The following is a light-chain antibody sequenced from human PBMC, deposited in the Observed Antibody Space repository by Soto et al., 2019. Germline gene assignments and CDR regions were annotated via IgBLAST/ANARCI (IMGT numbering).Light chain of an antibody. CDR1: SSDVGGYNY. V-gene: IGLV2-8*01. J-gene: IGLJ2*01. CDR2: EVS. Sequence: QSVLTKPPSASGSPGQSVTISCTGTSSDVGGYNYVSWYQQHPDKAPKLMIYEVSKRPSGVPDRFSGSKSGNTASLTVSGLQAEDEADYYCSSYAGSNNVVFGGGTKLTVL. CDR3: SSYAGSNNVV.